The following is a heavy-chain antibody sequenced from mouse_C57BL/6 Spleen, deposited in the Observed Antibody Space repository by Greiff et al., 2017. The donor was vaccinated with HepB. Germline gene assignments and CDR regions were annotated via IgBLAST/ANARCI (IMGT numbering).Heavy chain of an antibody. CDR2: TNPTNGRT. J-gene: IGHJ2*01. V-gene: IGHV1S81*02. D-gene: IGHD1-1*01. Sequence: QVQLQQPGAELVKAGASVKMSCKASGYTFTSYWMHWVKQRLGQGLEWFAETNPTNGRTYYNEKFKSKATLTVDKSSSTAYMLLRGTTFEDSAVYYCARIKKIVATYFDYWGQGTTRTVSS. CDR1: GYTFTSYW. CDR3: ARIKKIVATYFDY.